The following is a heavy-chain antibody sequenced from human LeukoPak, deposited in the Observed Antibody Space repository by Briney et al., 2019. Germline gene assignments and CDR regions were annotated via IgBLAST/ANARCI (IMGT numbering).Heavy chain of an antibody. D-gene: IGHD4-17*01. CDR1: GFTFSTYW. CDR3: ARASTTVPNLLDH. Sequence: GGTLRLSCAASGFTFSTYWMHWVRQAPGKGLVWVARIKGDGSSTIYADSVKGRFTISRDNSKNTLYLQTSSLRAEDTAVYYCARASTTVPNLLDHWGRGTLVTVS. J-gene: IGHJ4*02. V-gene: IGHV3-74*01. CDR2: IKGDGSST.